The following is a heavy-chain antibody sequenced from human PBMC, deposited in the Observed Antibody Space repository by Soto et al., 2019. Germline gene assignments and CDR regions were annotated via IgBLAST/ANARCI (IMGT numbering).Heavy chain of an antibody. Sequence: SVQVSCKASGFTFTSSAMQWVRQARGQRLEWIGWIVVGSGNTNYAQKFQERVTITRDMSTSTAYMELSSLRSEDTAVYYCAASGPYCSGGSCYHYYYYGMDVWGQGTTVTVSS. V-gene: IGHV1-58*02. CDR2: IVVGSGNT. J-gene: IGHJ6*02. CDR3: AASGPYCSGGSCYHYYYYGMDV. D-gene: IGHD2-15*01. CDR1: GFTFTSSA.